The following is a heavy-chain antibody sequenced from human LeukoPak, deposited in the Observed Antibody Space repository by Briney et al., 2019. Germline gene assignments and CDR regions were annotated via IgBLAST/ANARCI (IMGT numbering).Heavy chain of an antibody. V-gene: IGHV3-30*02. J-gene: IGHJ4*02. CDR3: AKAPVGYISGWYDY. CDR2: IRNDGNKY. D-gene: IGHD6-19*01. Sequence: GGSLRLSCVASGFTFSSSGMHWVRQSPGKGLDWVAFIRNDGNKYNYAESVKGRFTISRDNSKNTLYLQMDSLRAEDTAVYYCAKAPVGYISGWYDYWGQGTLVTVSS. CDR1: GFTFSSSG.